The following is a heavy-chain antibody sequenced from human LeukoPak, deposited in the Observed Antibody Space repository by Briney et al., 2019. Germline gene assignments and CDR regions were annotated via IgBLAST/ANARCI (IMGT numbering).Heavy chain of an antibody. V-gene: IGHV3-21*01. CDR1: GFTFSSYS. J-gene: IGHJ3*02. CDR2: ISSSSSYI. Sequence: GGSLRLSCAASGFTFSSYSMNWVRQAPGKGLEWVSSISSSSSYIYYADSVKGRFTISRDNAKNSLYLQMNSLRAEDTAVYYCARELKGTIFGVVRAFDIWGQGTMVTVSS. D-gene: IGHD3-3*01. CDR3: ARELKGTIFGVVRAFDI.